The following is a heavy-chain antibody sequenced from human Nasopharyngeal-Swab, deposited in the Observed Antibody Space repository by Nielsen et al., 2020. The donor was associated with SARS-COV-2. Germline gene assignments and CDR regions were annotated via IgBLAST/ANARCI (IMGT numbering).Heavy chain of an antibody. CDR3: TRDLAEMATGFDY. V-gene: IGHV3-49*03. Sequence: GESLKISCTASRFTFGDYAMSWFRQAPGKGLEWVGFIRSKAYGGTTEYAASVKGRFTISRDDSKSIAYLQMNSLKTEDTAVYYCTRDLAEMATGFDYWGQGTLVTVSS. D-gene: IGHD5-24*01. J-gene: IGHJ4*02. CDR1: RFTFGDYA. CDR2: IRSKAYGGTT.